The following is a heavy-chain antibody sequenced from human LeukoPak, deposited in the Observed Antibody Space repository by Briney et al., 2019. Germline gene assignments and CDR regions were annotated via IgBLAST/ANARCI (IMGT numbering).Heavy chain of an antibody. Sequence: SETLSLTCTVSGGSISSYYWSWIRQPPGKGLEWIGYIYYSGSTNYNPSLKSRVTISVDTSKNQFSLKLSSVTAADTAVYYCAREERDPFTIDYWGQGTLVTVSS. CDR1: GGSISSYY. CDR3: AREERDPFTIDY. V-gene: IGHV4-59*01. CDR2: IYYSGST. J-gene: IGHJ4*02.